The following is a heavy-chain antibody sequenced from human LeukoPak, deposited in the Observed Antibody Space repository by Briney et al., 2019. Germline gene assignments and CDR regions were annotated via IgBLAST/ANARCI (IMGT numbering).Heavy chain of an antibody. CDR1: GFTFDDYA. V-gene: IGHV3-9*01. Sequence: PGGSLRLSCAASGFTFDDYAMHWVRQAPGKGLEWVSGISWNSGSIGYADSVKGRFTISRDNAKNSLYLQMNSLRAEDTALYYCAKMDDYVWGTTGSYFDYWGQGTLVTVSS. J-gene: IGHJ4*02. CDR2: ISWNSGSI. D-gene: IGHD3-16*01. CDR3: AKMDDYVWGTTGSYFDY.